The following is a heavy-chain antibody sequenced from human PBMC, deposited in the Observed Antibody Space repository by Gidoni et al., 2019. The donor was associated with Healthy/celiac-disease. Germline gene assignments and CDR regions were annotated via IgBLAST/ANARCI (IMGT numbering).Heavy chain of an antibody. CDR2: INQSGST. D-gene: IGHD3-3*01. J-gene: IGHJ4*02. V-gene: IGHV4-34*01. CDR1: GGSCSGYY. Sequence: QVQLQQWGAGLLKPSETLSLTCAVYGGSCSGYYWSWIRQPPGKGLEWIGEINQSGSTKYNPSLNIRVTISVDTSQNQFSLKLSSVTAADTAVYYCARLNAFVGDLWSGYYKENGYFDYWGQGTLVTGSS. CDR3: ARLNAFVGDLWSGYYKENGYFDY.